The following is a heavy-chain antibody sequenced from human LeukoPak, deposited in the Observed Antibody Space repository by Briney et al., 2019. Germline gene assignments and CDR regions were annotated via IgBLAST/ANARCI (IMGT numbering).Heavy chain of an antibody. CDR3: ARERLVDYSFYYMDV. D-gene: IGHD6-6*01. J-gene: IGHJ6*03. CDR2: ISSSDSSI. V-gene: IGHV3-11*01. Sequence: GGSLGLSCAASGFTFSDYYMSWIRQAPGKGLEWVSYISSSDSSIYYVDSVKGRFTISRDNAKNSLYLQMNSLRAEDTALYYCARERLVDYSFYYMDVWGKGTSVTVSS. CDR1: GFTFSDYY.